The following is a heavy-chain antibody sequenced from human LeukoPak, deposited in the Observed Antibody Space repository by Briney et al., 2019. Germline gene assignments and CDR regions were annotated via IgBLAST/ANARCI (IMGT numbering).Heavy chain of an antibody. D-gene: IGHD1-26*01. CDR1: GFTFSSYE. Sequence: PGGSLRLSCAASGFTFSSYEMNWVRQVPGKGLEWVSYISSSGSTIYYADSVKGRFTISRDNAKNSLYLQMNSLRAEDTAVYYCARRGAATNAFDIWGQGTMVTVSS. V-gene: IGHV3-48*03. CDR2: ISSSGSTI. CDR3: ARRGAATNAFDI. J-gene: IGHJ3*02.